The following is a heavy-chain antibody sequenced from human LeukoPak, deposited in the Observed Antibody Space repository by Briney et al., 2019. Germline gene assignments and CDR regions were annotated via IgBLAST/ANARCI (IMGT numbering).Heavy chain of an antibody. V-gene: IGHV3-23*01. CDR3: ARDYGSGYYYFFDY. D-gene: IGHD3-22*01. J-gene: IGHJ4*02. CDR1: GFTFSSYG. Sequence: GGSLRLSCAASGFTFSSYGMSWVRQAPGKGLEWVSAISGSGGSTYYADSVKGRFTISRDNPKNTLYLQMNSLRAEDTAVYYCARDYGSGYYYFFDYWGQGTLVTVSS. CDR2: ISGSGGST.